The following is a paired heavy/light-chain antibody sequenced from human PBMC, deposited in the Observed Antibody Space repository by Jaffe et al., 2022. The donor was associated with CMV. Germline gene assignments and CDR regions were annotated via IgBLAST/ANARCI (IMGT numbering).Light chain of an antibody. CDR3: QQYNDWPPSLT. CDR1: QSVDIN. J-gene: IGKJ4*01. V-gene: IGKV3-15*01. CDR2: RAS. Sequence: DTVMTQSPATLSVSPGERAILSCRASQSVDINLAWYQQKAGQAPRLLIYRASIRATGIPARFSGSGSGTEFSLTISSLESEDFAVYYCQQYNDWPPSLTFGGGTKVEIQ.
Heavy chain of an antibody. J-gene: IGHJ3*01. V-gene: IGHV3-53*02. CDR1: GFTVSSNY. CDR2: IYSGGNT. D-gene: IGHD1-26*01. Sequence: VQLVETGGSLNQPGGSLRLSCAASGFTVSSNYMAWVRQAPGKGLEWVSVIYSGGNTFYADSVKGRFTTSRDQSKNTLYLQMNSLRAEDTAMYYCARGIVVASDDAFDVWGQGTMVTVSS. CDR3: ARGIVVASDDAFDV.